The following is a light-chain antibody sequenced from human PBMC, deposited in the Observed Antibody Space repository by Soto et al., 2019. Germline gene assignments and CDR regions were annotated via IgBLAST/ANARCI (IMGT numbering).Light chain of an antibody. J-gene: IGLJ1*01. Sequence: SALTQPASVSGSPGQSITISCTGTSSDVGGYNYVSWYQQHPGKAPKLIIYEVRNRPSGVSNRFSGSKSGNTASLTISGLQAEDEADYYCNSYTSKSTGVFGTGTKVTVL. CDR2: EVR. V-gene: IGLV2-14*01. CDR1: SSDVGGYNY. CDR3: NSYTSKSTGV.